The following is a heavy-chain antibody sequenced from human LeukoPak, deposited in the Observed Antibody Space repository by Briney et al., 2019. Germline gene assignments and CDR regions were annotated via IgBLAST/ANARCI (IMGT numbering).Heavy chain of an antibody. D-gene: IGHD3-9*01. CDR2: FDPEDGET. Sequence: EASVKVSCKVSGYTLTELSMHWVRQAPGKGLEWMGGFDPEDGETIYAQKFQGRVTMTEDTSTDTAYMELSSLRSEDTAVYYCASYDILTGSSYFDYWGQGTLVTVSS. CDR3: ASYDILTGSSYFDY. CDR1: GYTLTELS. J-gene: IGHJ4*02. V-gene: IGHV1-24*01.